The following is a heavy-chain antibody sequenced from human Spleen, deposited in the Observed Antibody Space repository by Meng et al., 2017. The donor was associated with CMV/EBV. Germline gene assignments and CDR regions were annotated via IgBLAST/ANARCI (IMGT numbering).Heavy chain of an antibody. J-gene: IGHJ4*02. CDR3: ARDANGWPPPKSY. V-gene: IGHV1-2*07. D-gene: IGHD2-8*01. CDR1: GYTFTGYY. CDR2: INPNSGAT. Sequence: ASVKVSCKASGYTFTGYYIHWVRQAPGQGHEWMGWINPNSGATKYVHRYQGRVTMNRDTSINTAYMDLSRLRSDDTAAYFCARDANGWPPPKSYWGQGTLVTVSS.